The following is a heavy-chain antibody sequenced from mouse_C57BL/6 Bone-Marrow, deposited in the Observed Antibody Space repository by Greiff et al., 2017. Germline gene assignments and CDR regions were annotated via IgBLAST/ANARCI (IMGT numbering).Heavy chain of an antibody. Sequence: EVQVVESGGGLVKPGGSLKLSCAASGFTFSSYAMPWVRQTPEKRLEWVATISDGGSYTYYPDHVKGRSTISRDNDKNNGYLQMSQLKSEDRAMYDCERDRRNGNLYDCWGQGNTHTDAS. CDR2: ISDGGSYT. V-gene: IGHV5-4*01. D-gene: IGHD2-1*01. J-gene: IGHJ2*01. CDR3: ERDRRNGNLYDC. CDR1: GFTFSSYA.